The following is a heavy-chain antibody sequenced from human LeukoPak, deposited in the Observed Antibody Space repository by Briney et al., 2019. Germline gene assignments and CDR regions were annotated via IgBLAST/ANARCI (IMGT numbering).Heavy chain of an antibody. CDR1: GFTFSSYA. D-gene: IGHD1-26*01. CDR2: INTDGSLI. CDR3: ARIIVGATGIDY. V-gene: IGHV3-74*01. Sequence: GGSLRLSFAASGFTFSSYAMHWVRQAPGKGLVWVSRINTDGSLINYADSVKGRFTMSRDNSKNTLYLQMSSLRAEDTAVYYCARIIVGATGIDYWGQGTLVTVSS. J-gene: IGHJ4*02.